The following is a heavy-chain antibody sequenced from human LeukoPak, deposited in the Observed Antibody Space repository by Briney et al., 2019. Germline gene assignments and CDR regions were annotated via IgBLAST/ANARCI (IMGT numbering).Heavy chain of an antibody. CDR3: AREDDIVVVVAATSYNWFDP. J-gene: IGHJ5*02. D-gene: IGHD2-15*01. CDR2: INPNSGGT. CDR1: GYTFTGYY. V-gene: IGHV1-2*02. Sequence: ASVKVSCKASGYTFTGYYMHWVRQAPGQGLEWMGWINPNSGGTNYAQKFQGRVTMTRDTSISTAHMELSRLRSDDTAVYYCAREDDIVVVVAATSYNWFDPWGQGTLVTVSS.